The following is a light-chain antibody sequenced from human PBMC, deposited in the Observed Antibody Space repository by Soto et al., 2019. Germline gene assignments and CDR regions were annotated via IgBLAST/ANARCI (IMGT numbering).Light chain of an antibody. J-gene: IGKJ5*01. CDR2: DVS. V-gene: IGKV3-11*01. Sequence: IVLTQSPATLSLSPGKRATLSCRASQNISNYLIWYQQKPGQAPRLLIYDVSNRATGIPARFSGSGSGTDCTLTISRLEPEDFAVYYCQLYSRSPRQITFGQGTRLEIK. CDR1: QNISNY. CDR3: QLYSRSPRQIT.